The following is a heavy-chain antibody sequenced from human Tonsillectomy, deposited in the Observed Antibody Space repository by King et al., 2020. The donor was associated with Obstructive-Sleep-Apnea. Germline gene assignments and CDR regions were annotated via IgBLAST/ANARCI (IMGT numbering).Heavy chain of an antibody. CDR3: ARAYYDILTGYYGMDV. V-gene: IGHV3-72*01. CDR2: TRNKANSYTT. Sequence: EFQLVQSGGGLVQPGGSLRLSCAASGFTFSDHYMDWVRQAPGKRLEWVGRTRNKANSYTTEYAASVKGRFTISRDDSKNSLYLQMNSLKTEDTAVYYCARAYYDILTGYYGMDVWGQGTTVTVSS. D-gene: IGHD3-9*01. CDR1: GFTFSDHY. J-gene: IGHJ6*02.